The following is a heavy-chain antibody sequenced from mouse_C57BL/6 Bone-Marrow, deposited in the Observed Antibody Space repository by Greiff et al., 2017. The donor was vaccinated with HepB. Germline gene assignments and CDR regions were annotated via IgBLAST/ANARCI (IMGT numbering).Heavy chain of an antibody. Sequence: EVKVEESGGGLVKPGGSLKHSCAASGFTFSSYAMSWVRQTPEKRLEWVATISDGGSYTYYPDNVKGRFTISRDNAKNNLYLQMSHLKSEDTAMYYCARVITTVVEAMDYWGQGTSVTVSS. CDR2: ISDGGSYT. V-gene: IGHV5-4*03. CDR1: GFTFSSYA. D-gene: IGHD1-1*01. J-gene: IGHJ4*01. CDR3: ARVITTVVEAMDY.